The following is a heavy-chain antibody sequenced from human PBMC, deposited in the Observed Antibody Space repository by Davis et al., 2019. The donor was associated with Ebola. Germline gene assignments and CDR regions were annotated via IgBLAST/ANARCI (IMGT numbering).Heavy chain of an antibody. CDR3: ARGLTPPIVLVPAVDAFDI. Sequence: GESLKISCAASGFTFSSYWMHWVRQAPGKRLVWVSRINSDGSSTSYADSVKGRFTISRDNAKNTLYLQKNSLRVEDTAVYYCARGLTPPIVLVPAVDAFDIWGQGTMVTVSS. CDR2: INSDGSST. V-gene: IGHV3-74*01. D-gene: IGHD2-2*01. J-gene: IGHJ3*02. CDR1: GFTFSSYW.